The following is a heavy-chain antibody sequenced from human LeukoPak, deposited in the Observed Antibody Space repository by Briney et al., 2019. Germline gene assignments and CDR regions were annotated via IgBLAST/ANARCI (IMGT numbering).Heavy chain of an antibody. D-gene: IGHD6-6*01. J-gene: IGHJ4*02. Sequence: GGSLRLSCAASGFTFSSYSMNWVRQAPGKGLEWVSSVSSSSNYMYYADSLKGRFTISRDNAKNSLYLQMNSLRAEDTAVYYCARDPTSIAAPRYFDYWGQGTLVTVSS. CDR2: VSSSSNYM. CDR3: ARDPTSIAAPRYFDY. V-gene: IGHV3-21*01. CDR1: GFTFSSYS.